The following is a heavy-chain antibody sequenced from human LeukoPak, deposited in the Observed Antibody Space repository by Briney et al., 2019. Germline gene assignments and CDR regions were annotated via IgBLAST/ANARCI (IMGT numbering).Heavy chain of an antibody. V-gene: IGHV4-59*01. CDR2: IYYSGST. J-gene: IGHJ6*03. CDR3: ARVVWPYYYYYMDV. D-gene: IGHD3-16*01. CDR1: GGSISSYY. Sequence: PSETLSLTCTVSGGSISSYYWSWIRQPPGKGLEWTGYIYYSGSTNYNPSLKSRVTISVDTSKNQFSLKLSSVTAADTAVYYCARVVWPYYYYYMDVWGKGTTVTVSS.